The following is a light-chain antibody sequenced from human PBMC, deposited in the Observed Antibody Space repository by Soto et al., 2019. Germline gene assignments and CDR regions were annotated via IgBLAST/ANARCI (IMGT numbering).Light chain of an antibody. J-gene: IGLJ3*02. CDR3: SSDAGSNNLV. CDR1: NSDVGTYNY. Sequence: QSALAQPPSASGSPGQSVTITCTGTNSDVGTYNYVSWYQHHPGKAHKLLYDEDSRRPFGVPDRFSCSKSGNTASLTVSVLQAEDEEYYYCSSDAGSNNLVFGGGTKLTVL. V-gene: IGLV2-8*01. CDR2: EDS.